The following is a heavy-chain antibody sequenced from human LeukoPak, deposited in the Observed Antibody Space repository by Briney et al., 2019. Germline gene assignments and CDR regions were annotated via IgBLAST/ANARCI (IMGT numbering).Heavy chain of an antibody. V-gene: IGHV3-15*01. CDR1: GFTFNNAW. J-gene: IGHJ4*02. Sequence: GGSLRLSCVASGFTFNNAWMSWVRQAPGKGLEWVGRIKSIADGGTTDYAAPVKGRFTISRDDLKNTLYLQVNSLKSEDTAVYYCTTDSLAVPGTSCFDFWGQGTLVAVSS. D-gene: IGHD6-19*01. CDR2: IKSIADGGTT. CDR3: TTDSLAVPGTSCFDF.